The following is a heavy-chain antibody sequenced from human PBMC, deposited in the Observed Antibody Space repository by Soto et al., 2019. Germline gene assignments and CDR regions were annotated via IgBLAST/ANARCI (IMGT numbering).Heavy chain of an antibody. CDR3: AKDAHNWIYGY. D-gene: IGHD1-7*01. CDR2: ISYDGSNK. J-gene: IGHJ4*02. V-gene: IGHV3-30-3*02. Sequence: VGSLRLSCAASGFTLSSYAVHWFRQAPGKGLEWVAVISYDGSNKYYADSVKGRFTISRDNSKNTLYLQMNSLRAEDTPVYYCAKDAHNWIYGYWGQGTLVTVSS. CDR1: GFTLSSYA.